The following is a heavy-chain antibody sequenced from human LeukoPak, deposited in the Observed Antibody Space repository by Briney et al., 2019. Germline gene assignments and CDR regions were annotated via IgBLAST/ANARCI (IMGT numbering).Heavy chain of an antibody. Sequence: SVKVSCKASGGTFSSYAISWVRQAPGQGLEWMGGIIPIFGTANYAQKFQGRVTITADKSTSTAYMELSSLRSEDTAVYHCARGTIAVAGYFDYWGQGTLVTVSS. CDR2: IIPIFGTA. CDR1: GGTFSSYA. V-gene: IGHV1-69*06. J-gene: IGHJ4*02. CDR3: ARGTIAVAGYFDY. D-gene: IGHD6-19*01.